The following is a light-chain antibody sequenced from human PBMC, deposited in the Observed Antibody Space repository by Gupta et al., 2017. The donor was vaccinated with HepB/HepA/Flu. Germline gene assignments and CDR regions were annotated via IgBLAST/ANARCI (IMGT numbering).Light chain of an antibody. CDR2: RAS. CDR1: QTISSW. J-gene: IGKJ1*01. CDR3: QQYNNSSRT. Sequence: DIQMTQSPSTLSASVGDRVTITCRASQTISSWLAWYQQRPGKAPKLLIQRASRVESGVPSSFSGGVSGTEFTLTINSRQPDDFATYYCQQYNNSSRTFGQGTKVEIK. V-gene: IGKV1-5*03.